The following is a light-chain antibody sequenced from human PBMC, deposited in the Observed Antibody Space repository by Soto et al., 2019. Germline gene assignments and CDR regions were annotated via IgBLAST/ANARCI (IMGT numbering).Light chain of an antibody. CDR1: QSVSSSY. CDR2: AAS. V-gene: IGKV3-20*01. J-gene: IGKJ1*01. CDR3: QQYGNSPWT. Sequence: EIVLTQSPGTLSLSPGERATLSCRASQSVSSSYLAWYQQKPGQAPRLLIYAASRRATGIPDRFSGSGSGTDFTLTISRLEPEDFAVYYCQQYGNSPWTFGQGTKVDIK.